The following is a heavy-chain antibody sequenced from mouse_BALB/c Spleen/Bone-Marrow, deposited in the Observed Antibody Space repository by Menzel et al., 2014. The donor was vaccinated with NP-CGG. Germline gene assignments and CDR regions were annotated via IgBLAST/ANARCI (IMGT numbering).Heavy chain of an antibody. V-gene: IGHV1-9*01. D-gene: IGHD1-2*01. J-gene: IGHJ2*01. Sequence: QVQLKQSGAELMKPGASVKISCKATGYTFSSYWIEWVKQRPGHGLEWIGEILPGSGSTNYNEKFKGKATFTADTSSNTAYMQLSSLTSEDSAVYYCARDGYYGYYFDYWGQGTTLTVSS. CDR2: ILPGSGST. CDR3: ARDGYYGYYFDY. CDR1: GYTFSSYW.